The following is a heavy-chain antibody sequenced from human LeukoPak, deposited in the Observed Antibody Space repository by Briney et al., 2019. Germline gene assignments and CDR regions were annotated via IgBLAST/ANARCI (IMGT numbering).Heavy chain of an antibody. CDR3: ARELLGAPTPGAY. J-gene: IGHJ4*02. CDR1: TFSFSNDNL. CDR2: IHKSGRT. V-gene: IGHV4-4*02. Sequence: PSETLSLTCALSTFSFSNDNLRSWVRQPPGEVLERIWEIHKSGRTNYNPSLKTRVTISIDASNNQLYMELTSVTAADTAVYYCARELLGAPTPGAYWGQGTRVTVSS. D-gene: IGHD1-26*01.